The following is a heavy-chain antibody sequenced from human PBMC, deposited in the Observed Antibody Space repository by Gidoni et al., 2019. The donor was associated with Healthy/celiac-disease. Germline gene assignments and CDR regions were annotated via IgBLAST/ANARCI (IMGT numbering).Heavy chain of an antibody. D-gene: IGHD3-3*01. V-gene: IGHV4-31*03. CDR2: IYYSGST. Sequence: VQLQESGPGLVKPSQTLSLTCTVSGCSISSGGYYWSWIRQHPGKCLEWVGYIYYSGSTYYNQSLKSRVTISVDTSKNQFSLKLSSGTAADTAVYYCASGVGTLRFLEWLPLYYYYGMDVWGQGTTVTVSS. CDR1: GCSISSGGYY. J-gene: IGHJ6*02. CDR3: ASGVGTLRFLEWLPLYYYYGMDV.